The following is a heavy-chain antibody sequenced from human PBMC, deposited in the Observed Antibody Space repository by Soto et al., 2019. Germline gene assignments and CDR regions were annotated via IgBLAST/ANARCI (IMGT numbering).Heavy chain of an antibody. CDR3: TRDTENSSRSLLPDY. CDR2: IYYRGNT. J-gene: IGHJ4*02. D-gene: IGHD6-13*01. CDR1: GGSITSGGHY. V-gene: IGHV4-39*02. Sequence: PSETLSLTCTVSGGSITSGGHYWGWIRQPPAKGLEWIGNIYYRGNTYYNPSLRSRVTISVDTSKNQFSLKVTSLTVADTAVYYLTRDTENSSRSLLPDYWGQG.